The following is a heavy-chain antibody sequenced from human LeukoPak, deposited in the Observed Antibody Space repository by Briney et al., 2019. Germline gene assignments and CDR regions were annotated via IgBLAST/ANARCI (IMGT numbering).Heavy chain of an antibody. CDR3: ARDDRSGYSTLGY. J-gene: IGHJ4*02. Sequence: SETLSLTCKVSGGSMSSHYWSWIRQPPGKGLEWIGDIYYSGSTNYNPSLNSRVTISFDTSKNQFSLNLRSVTAADTAVYYCARDDRSGYSTLGYWGQGTLVTVSS. V-gene: IGHV4-59*11. D-gene: IGHD3-22*01. CDR2: IYYSGST. CDR1: GGSMSSHY.